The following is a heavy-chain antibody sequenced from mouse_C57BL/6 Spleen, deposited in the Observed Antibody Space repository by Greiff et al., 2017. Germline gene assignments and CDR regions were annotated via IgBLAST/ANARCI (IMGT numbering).Heavy chain of an antibody. D-gene: IGHD2-4*01. V-gene: IGHV3-6*01. CDR2: ISYDGSN. J-gene: IGHJ3*01. CDR3: ARDYGLYDYDGFAY. Sequence: ESGPGLVKPSQSLSLTCSVTGYSITSGYYWNWIRQFPGNKLEWMGYISYDGSNNYNPSLKNRISITRDTSKNQFFLKLNSVTTEDTATYYCARDYGLYDYDGFAYWGQGTLVTVSA. CDR1: GYSITSGYY.